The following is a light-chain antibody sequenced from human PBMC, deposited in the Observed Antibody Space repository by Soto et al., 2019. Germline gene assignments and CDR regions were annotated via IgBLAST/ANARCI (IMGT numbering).Light chain of an antibody. CDR3: QHYNNWPTDRT. CDR2: DAS. Sequence: IVLTQSPGILSLSPGERATLSCRASQSVSNDFLAWYQQKPGQAPRLLIYDASNRATGIPARFSGSGSGTDFTLTISSLEPEDFAVYYCQHYNNWPTDRTFGQGTKVDIK. J-gene: IGKJ1*01. CDR1: QSVSNDF. V-gene: IGKV3D-20*02.